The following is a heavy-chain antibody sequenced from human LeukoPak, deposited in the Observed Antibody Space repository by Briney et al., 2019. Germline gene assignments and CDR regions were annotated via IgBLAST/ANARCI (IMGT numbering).Heavy chain of an antibody. D-gene: IGHD2-21*01. CDR3: AKASCGSECYYRMDV. V-gene: IGHV3-23*01. CDR1: GFTFSSYA. CDR2: ISGSGGST. J-gene: IGHJ6*02. Sequence: PGGSLRLSCAASGFTFSSYAMSWVRQAPGKGLEWVSAISGSGGSTYYADSVKGRFTISRDNSKNTLYLQMNSLRGEHTAVYYCAKASCGSECYYRMDVWGQGTAVTVSS.